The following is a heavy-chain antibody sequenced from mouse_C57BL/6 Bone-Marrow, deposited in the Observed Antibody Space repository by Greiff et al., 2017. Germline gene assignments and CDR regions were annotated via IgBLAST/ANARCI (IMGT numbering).Heavy chain of an antibody. CDR1: GYTFTSYW. CDR2: IDPSDSNT. D-gene: IGHD3-3*01. V-gene: IGHV1-69*01. CDR3: AREGGLVLGGYFDV. J-gene: IGHJ1*03. Sequence: VQLQQPGAELVMPGASVKLSCTASGYTFTSYWLHWVKQRPGQGLEWIGEIDPSDSNTNYNQKFTGKSTLTVDKSSSTACMQLSSMTSEDAAVYDCAREGGLVLGGYFDVWGTGTTVTVSS.